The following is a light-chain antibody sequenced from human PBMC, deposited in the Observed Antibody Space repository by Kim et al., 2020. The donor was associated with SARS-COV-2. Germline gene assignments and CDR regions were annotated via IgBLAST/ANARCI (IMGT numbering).Light chain of an antibody. CDR3: SAWDDGVWV. Sequence: PGHRVTISCSGSSSNIGSDTVNWYQQLPSTAPNLLIYNNNQRPSGVPDRFSGSESGTSASLAISGLQSEDEADYYCSAWDDGVWVFGGGTQLTVL. CDR1: SSNIGSDT. V-gene: IGLV1-44*01. CDR2: NNN. J-gene: IGLJ3*02.